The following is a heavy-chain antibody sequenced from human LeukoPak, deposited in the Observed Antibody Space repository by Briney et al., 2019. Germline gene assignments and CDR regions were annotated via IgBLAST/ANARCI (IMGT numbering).Heavy chain of an antibody. CDR3: ARSLTTLTYEGY. V-gene: IGHV3-21*01. Sequence: GGSLRLSCAASGFTFSSYMMNWVRQAPGKGLEWVSSINSGSTYTYCTESVKGRFTVSRDNAKNSLFLQMNSLRAEDTAIYYCARSLTTLTYEGYWGQGTLVTVSS. J-gene: IGHJ4*02. CDR2: INSGSTYT. CDR1: GFTFSSYM. D-gene: IGHD1-1*01.